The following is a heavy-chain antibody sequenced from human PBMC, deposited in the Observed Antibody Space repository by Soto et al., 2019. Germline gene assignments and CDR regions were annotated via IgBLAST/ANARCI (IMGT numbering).Heavy chain of an antibody. D-gene: IGHD3-10*01. Sequence: QVQLVQSGAEVKKPGASVKVSCKASGYTFTSYYMHWVRQAPGQGLEWMGIINPSGGSTSYAQKFQGRVTMTRDTSTSTVYMELSSLRSEDTAVYYCATYDSFYGSGTTTNYWGQGTLVTVSS. CDR2: INPSGGST. CDR1: GYTFTSYY. V-gene: IGHV1-46*01. J-gene: IGHJ4*02. CDR3: ATYDSFYGSGTTTNY.